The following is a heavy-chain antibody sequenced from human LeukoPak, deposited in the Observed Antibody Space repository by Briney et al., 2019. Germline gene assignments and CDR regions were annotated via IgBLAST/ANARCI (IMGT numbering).Heavy chain of an antibody. Sequence: SETLSLTCTVSGGSISSYYWSWIRQPPGKGLEWIGYIYYSGSANYNPSLKSRVTISVDTSKNQFSLKLGSVTAADTAVYYCARDTGYCSGGSCYHNYFDYWGQGTLVTVSS. CDR1: GGSISSYY. J-gene: IGHJ4*02. D-gene: IGHD2-15*01. CDR3: ARDTGYCSGGSCYHNYFDY. CDR2: IYYSGSA. V-gene: IGHV4-59*01.